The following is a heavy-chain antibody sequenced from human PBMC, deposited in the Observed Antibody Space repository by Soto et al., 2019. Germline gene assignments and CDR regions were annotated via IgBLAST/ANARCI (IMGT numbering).Heavy chain of an antibody. Sequence: GASVKVSCKASGYTFTSYGISWVRQAPGQGLEWMGWISAYNGNTNYAQKLQGRVTMTTDTSTSTAYMELRSLRSDDTAVYYCARAAASGGSYYGGDFDYWGHGTLVTVSS. V-gene: IGHV1-18*01. CDR1: GYTFTSYG. J-gene: IGHJ4*01. D-gene: IGHD1-26*01. CDR3: ARAAASGGSYYGGDFDY. CDR2: ISAYNGNT.